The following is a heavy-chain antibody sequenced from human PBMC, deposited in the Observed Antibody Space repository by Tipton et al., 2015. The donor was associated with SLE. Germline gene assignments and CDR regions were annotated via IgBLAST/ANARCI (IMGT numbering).Heavy chain of an antibody. CDR3: ARAIGANYFNF. CDR2: IYDSENT. D-gene: IGHD3-16*01. J-gene: IGHJ4*02. Sequence: TLSLTCTVSGGSVSSSSYYWGWIRQHPGKGLAWIGYIYDSENTYNNPSLKSRVSISLDMSKTQFSLKLNSVTAADTALYYCARAIGANYFNFWGQGTLVTVSS. V-gene: IGHV4-31*03. CDR1: GGSVSSSSYY.